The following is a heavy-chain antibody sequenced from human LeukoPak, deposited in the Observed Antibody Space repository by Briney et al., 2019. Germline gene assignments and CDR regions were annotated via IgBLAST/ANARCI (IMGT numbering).Heavy chain of an antibody. CDR1: GVSFRGHW. V-gene: IGHV3-7*01. J-gene: IGHJ4*02. Sequence: GGSLRLSCAASGVSFRGHWMSWVRQAPGTGLEWVANIKPDGSERRYVDSVKGRFTISRDDAKNSVYLEMNSLRVEDMAVYYCARERWTTSGYYFDYWGQGTLVTVSS. D-gene: IGHD5-24*01. CDR2: IKPDGSER. CDR3: ARERWTTSGYYFDY.